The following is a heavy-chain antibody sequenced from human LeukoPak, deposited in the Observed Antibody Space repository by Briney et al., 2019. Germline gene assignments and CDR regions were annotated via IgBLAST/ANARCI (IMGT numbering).Heavy chain of an antibody. J-gene: IGHJ6*02. CDR3: ARGGGSIYYYYGMDV. V-gene: IGHV3-53*01. Sequence: GGSLRLSCAASGFTVSSNYMSWVRQAPGKGLEWASVIYSGGSTYYADSVKGRFTISRDNSKNTLYLQMNSLRAEDTAVYYCARGGGSIYYYYGMDVWGQGTTVTVSS. CDR2: IYSGGST. D-gene: IGHD2-15*01. CDR1: GFTVSSNY.